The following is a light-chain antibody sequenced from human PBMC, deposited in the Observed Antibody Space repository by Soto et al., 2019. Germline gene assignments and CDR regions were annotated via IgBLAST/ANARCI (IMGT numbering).Light chain of an antibody. V-gene: IGKV3-15*01. CDR3: QQYGSSTIT. Sequence: EIVMTQSPATLSVSPVERATFSCRASQSVSSNLAWYQQKPGQAPRILIYDASNRATGIPARFSGSGAGTDFTLTISRLEPEDFAVYYCQQYGSSTITFGQGTRLEIK. J-gene: IGKJ5*01. CDR1: QSVSSN. CDR2: DAS.